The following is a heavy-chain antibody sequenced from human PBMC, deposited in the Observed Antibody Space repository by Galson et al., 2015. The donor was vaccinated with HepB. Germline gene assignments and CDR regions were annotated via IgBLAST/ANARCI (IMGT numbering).Heavy chain of an antibody. J-gene: IGHJ6*02. Sequence: SLRLSCAASGFSFSSHSMCWVRQAPGKGLEWVAYISAGSTGRFYGASVKGRFTISRDNAKNSVYLHMNSLGVEDTAVYYCARNPASYDYYNMDVWGRGTTVTVSS. V-gene: IGHV3-48*01. CDR1: GFSFSSHS. CDR3: ARNPASYDYYNMDV. CDR2: ISAGSTGR. D-gene: IGHD6-25*01.